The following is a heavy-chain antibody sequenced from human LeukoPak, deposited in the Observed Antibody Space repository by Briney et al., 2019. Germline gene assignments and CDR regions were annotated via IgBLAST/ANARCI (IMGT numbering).Heavy chain of an antibody. D-gene: IGHD4-17*01. V-gene: IGHV4-31*03. J-gene: IGHJ4*02. CDR2: IYYSGST. Sequence: SETLSLTCTVSGGSISSGGYYWSWIRQHPGKGLEWIGYIYYSGSTYYNPSLKSRVTISVDTSKNQFSLKLSSVTAADTAVYYCARVFYGDPPHALDYWGQGTLVTVSS. CDR3: ARVFYGDPPHALDY. CDR1: GGSISSGGYY.